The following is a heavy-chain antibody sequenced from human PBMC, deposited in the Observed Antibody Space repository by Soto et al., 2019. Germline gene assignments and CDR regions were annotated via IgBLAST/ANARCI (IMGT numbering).Heavy chain of an antibody. CDR3: ARAPGYDILTGYHIKTHYYYYYGMDV. CDR2: IYYSGST. CDR1: GGSISGYY. D-gene: IGHD3-9*01. V-gene: IGHV4-59*06. Sequence: SETLSLTCTVSGGSISGYYWSWIRQPPGKGLEWIGYIYYSGSTYYNPSLKSRVAISVDTSKNQFSLKLSSVTAADTAVYYCARAPGYDILTGYHIKTHYYYYYGMDVWGQGTTVTVSS. J-gene: IGHJ6*02.